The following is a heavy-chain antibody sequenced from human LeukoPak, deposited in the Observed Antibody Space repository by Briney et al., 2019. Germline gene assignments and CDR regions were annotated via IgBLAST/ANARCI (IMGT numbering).Heavy chain of an antibody. V-gene: IGHV3-11*06. CDR2: ISSSSSYT. Sequence: PGGSLRLSCAASGFTFSDYYMSWIRQAPGKGLEWVSYISSSSSYTYYADSVKGRFTISRDDSKNTVYLQMNSPRAEDTSVYFCARGGESSGYYYADYWGRETLVAVSS. CDR1: GFTFSDYY. CDR3: ARGGESSGYYYADY. J-gene: IGHJ4*02. D-gene: IGHD3-22*01.